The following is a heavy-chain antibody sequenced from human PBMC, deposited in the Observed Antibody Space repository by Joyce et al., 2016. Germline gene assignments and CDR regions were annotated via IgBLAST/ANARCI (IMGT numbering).Heavy chain of an antibody. V-gene: IGHV3-30*04. CDR1: GFTFSNYA. J-gene: IGHJ6*02. CDR3: ARGKNPIGRSATRPVSYYYGLDV. D-gene: IGHD6-6*01. Sequence: QVQLVESGGGVVQPGTYLRLSCAASGFTFSNYALHCVRQAPGKVLEWVAFISYDGGSQFYADSVKGRFTISRDNSIKELHLQMKSLRIEDAAVYYCARGKNPIGRSATRPVSYYYGLDVWGQGTTVTVSS. CDR2: ISYDGGSQ.